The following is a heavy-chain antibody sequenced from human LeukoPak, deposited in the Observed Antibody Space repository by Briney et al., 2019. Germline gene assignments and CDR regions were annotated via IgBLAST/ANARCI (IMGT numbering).Heavy chain of an antibody. CDR2: IYYSGST. V-gene: IGHV4-59*01. Sequence: SETLSLTCTVSGGSISSYYWSWIRQPPGKGPEWIGYIYYSGSTNYNPSLKSRVTISVDTSKNQFSLKLSSVTAADTAVYYCARDQADGYYPSWGQGTLVTVSP. CDR1: GGSISSYY. D-gene: IGHD2-21*02. CDR3: ARDQADGYYPS. J-gene: IGHJ5*02.